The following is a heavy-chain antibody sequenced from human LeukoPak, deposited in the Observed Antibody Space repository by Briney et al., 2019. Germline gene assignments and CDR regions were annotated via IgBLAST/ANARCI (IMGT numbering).Heavy chain of an antibody. V-gene: IGHV1-8*03. Sequence: ASVKVSCKGYGYTFINHDIDWVRQAAGQGLEWMGWMNSNSGNTGYAQKFQGRVTFTRDTSISTAYMELYSLTSDDTAVYYCASARNDFWSGYYLYWGQGTLVTVSS. CDR1: GYTFINHD. CDR3: ASARNDFWSGYYLY. CDR2: MNSNSGNT. J-gene: IGHJ4*02. D-gene: IGHD3-3*01.